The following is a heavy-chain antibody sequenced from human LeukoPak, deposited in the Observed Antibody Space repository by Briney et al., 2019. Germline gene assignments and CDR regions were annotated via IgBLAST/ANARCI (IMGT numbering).Heavy chain of an antibody. CDR1: GGSISSGGYY. V-gene: IGHV4-31*03. CDR2: IYYSGST. CDR3: ARGSSLGGFDP. D-gene: IGHD2-2*01. J-gene: IGHJ5*02. Sequence: SETLSLTCTVSGGSISSGGYYWSWIRQHPGTGLEWIGYIYYSGSTYYNPSLKSRVTISVDTSKNQFSLKLSSVTAADTAVYYCARGSSLGGFDPWGQGTLVTVSS.